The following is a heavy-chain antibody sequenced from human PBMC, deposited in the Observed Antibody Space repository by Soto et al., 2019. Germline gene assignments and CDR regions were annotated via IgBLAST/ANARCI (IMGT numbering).Heavy chain of an antibody. CDR2: IIPIFGTA. J-gene: IGHJ4*02. V-gene: IGHV1-69*06. D-gene: IGHD2-15*01. CDR3: ARGHCRGGSCQPEFDY. CDR1: GGTFSSYA. Sequence: SVKVSCKASGGTFSSYAISWVRQAPGQGLEWMGGIIPIFGTANYAQKFQGRVTITADKSTSTAYMELSSLRSEDTAVYYCARGHCRGGSCQPEFDYWGQGTLVTVSS.